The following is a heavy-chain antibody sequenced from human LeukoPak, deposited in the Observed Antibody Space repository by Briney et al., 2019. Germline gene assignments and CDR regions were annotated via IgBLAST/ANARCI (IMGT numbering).Heavy chain of an antibody. CDR2: INPNSGGT. CDR3: ARGGGITIFGVVIRKDAFDI. Sequence: ASVKVSCKASGYTFSSYYVHWVRQAPGQGLEWMGWINPNSGGTNYAQKFQGRVTMTRDTSISTAYMELSRLRSDDTAVYYCARGGGITIFGVVIRKDAFDIWGQGTMVTVSS. CDR1: GYTFSSYY. D-gene: IGHD3-3*01. V-gene: IGHV1-2*02. J-gene: IGHJ3*02.